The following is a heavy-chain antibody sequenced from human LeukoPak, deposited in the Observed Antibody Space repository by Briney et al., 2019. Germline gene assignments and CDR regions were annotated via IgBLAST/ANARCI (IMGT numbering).Heavy chain of an antibody. CDR1: GYSISSGYY. CDR3: ARRVPPPHYDFWSGYYEEYRTAGWFDP. V-gene: IGHV4-38-2*01. Sequence: PSETLSLTCAVSGYSISSGYYWGWIRQPPGKGLEWIGSIYHSGSTYYNPSLKSRVTISVDTSKNQFSLKLSSVTAADTAVYYGARRVPPPHYDFWSGYYEEYRTAGWFDPWGQGTLVTVSS. D-gene: IGHD3-3*01. J-gene: IGHJ5*02. CDR2: IYHSGST.